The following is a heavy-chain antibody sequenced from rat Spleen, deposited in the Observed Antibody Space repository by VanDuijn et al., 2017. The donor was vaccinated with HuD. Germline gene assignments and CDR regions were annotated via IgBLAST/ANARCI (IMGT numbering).Heavy chain of an antibody. Sequence: EVQLVESGGGLVRPGRSMKLSCAASGFTFSNSGMAWVRQAPTKGLEWVASITNSGDSTYYRDSVKGRFTISRHNAKTTLYLQMDSLRSEDTATYYCTTGVYWGQGVMVTFSS. V-gene: IGHV5-27*01. CDR1: GFTFSNSG. J-gene: IGHJ2*01. CDR2: ITNSGDST. CDR3: TTGVY.